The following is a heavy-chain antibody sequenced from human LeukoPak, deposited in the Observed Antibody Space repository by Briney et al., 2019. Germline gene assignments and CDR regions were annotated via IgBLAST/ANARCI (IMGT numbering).Heavy chain of an antibody. Sequence: PGGSLRLSCAASGFTFSSYSMNWVRQAPGKGLEWVSGISPRGDIKYYADSVKGRFSISRDNSRNTLYLEVSSLTAEDAAVYYCAKDDAWLRFGEWSQGTLVTVSS. CDR1: GFTFSSYS. V-gene: IGHV3-23*01. CDR3: AKDDAWLRFGE. CDR2: ISPRGDIK. D-gene: IGHD3-10*01. J-gene: IGHJ4*02.